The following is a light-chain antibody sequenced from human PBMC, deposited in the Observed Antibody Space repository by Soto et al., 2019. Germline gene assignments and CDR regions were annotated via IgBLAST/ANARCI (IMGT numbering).Light chain of an antibody. CDR2: DVS. CDR1: SSDVGNYNY. V-gene: IGLV2-14*01. J-gene: IGLJ1*01. Sequence: QSVLTQPASVSESPGQSISISCTGTSSDVGNYNYVSWYQQHPGKAPKLIIYDVSNRPSGVSNRFSGSKSGNTASLTISGLQAEDEADYYCSSYTSSSTRVFGTGTKVTVL. CDR3: SSYTSSSTRV.